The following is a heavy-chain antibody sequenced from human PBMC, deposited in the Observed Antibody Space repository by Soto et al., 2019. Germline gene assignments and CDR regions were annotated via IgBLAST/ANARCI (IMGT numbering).Heavy chain of an antibody. D-gene: IGHD3-10*01. CDR3: ARDQGILLFRELVDAFDI. J-gene: IGHJ3*02. CDR2: ISSSSYI. Sequence: GGSLRLSCAASGFTFSSYNMNWVRQAPGKGLEWVSSISSSSYIYYADSVKGRFTISRDNAKNSLYLQMNSLRAEDTAVYYCARDQGILLFRELVDAFDIWGQGTIGTLS. V-gene: IGHV3-21*01. CDR1: GFTFSSYN.